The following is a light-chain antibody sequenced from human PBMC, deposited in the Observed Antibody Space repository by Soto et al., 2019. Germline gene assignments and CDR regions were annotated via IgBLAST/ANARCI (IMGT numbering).Light chain of an antibody. J-gene: IGKJ2*01. CDR2: SAS. CDR3: QQSFRTPYT. Sequence: DIQMTQSPSSLSASVGDRVTITCRASQTINKNLNWYQQKPGQAPNLLIYSASDFQSGVTSRFSGSGSGTEFTLPINGLQPEDFATYYCQQSFRTPYTFGHGTDLAI. CDR1: QTINKN. V-gene: IGKV1-39*01.